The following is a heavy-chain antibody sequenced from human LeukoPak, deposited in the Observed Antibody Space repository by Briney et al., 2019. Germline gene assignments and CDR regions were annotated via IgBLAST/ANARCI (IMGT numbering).Heavy chain of an antibody. Sequence: GGSLRLSCAASGFTFRSYAMNWVRQAPGKGLEWVSAISGSGSATYYADSVKGRFTVSRDNSKNTLYLQMNSLRAEDTAVYYCAKDQYGEAFDIWGPGTMVTVSS. J-gene: IGHJ3*02. CDR3: AKDQYGEAFDI. V-gene: IGHV3-23*01. CDR2: ISGSGSAT. CDR1: GFTFRSYA. D-gene: IGHD4-17*01.